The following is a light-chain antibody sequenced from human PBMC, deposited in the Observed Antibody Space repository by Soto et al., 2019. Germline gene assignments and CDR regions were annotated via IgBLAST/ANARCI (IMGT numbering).Light chain of an antibody. CDR3: QQYYSNPFT. CDR1: QTVLYSNNTNY. V-gene: IGKV4-1*01. Sequence: ILLTQSPDSLAVSMGERATMNCKSSQTVLYSNNTNYLAWYQQKPGQPPKLLIYWASARETGVPDRFSGSGSGTDFTLTITSLQAEDVAVYYCQQYYSNPFTFGGGTKVDIK. CDR2: WAS. J-gene: IGKJ4*01.